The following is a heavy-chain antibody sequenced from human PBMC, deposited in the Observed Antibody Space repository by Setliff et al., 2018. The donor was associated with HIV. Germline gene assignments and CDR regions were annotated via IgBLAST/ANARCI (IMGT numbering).Heavy chain of an antibody. CDR3: SRFYCSGGSCYSYLDY. J-gene: IGHJ4*02. D-gene: IGHD2-15*01. Sequence: SETLSLTCTVSGGSISSHYWSWSRQPPGQGREWIGSIYYSWSTNYNPSLQSRGTISVVTPKNQFSLKLSSLTAADTAVYYCSRFYCSGGSCYSYLDYWGQGTLVT. CDR2: IYYSWST. CDR1: GGSISSHY. V-gene: IGHV4-59*11.